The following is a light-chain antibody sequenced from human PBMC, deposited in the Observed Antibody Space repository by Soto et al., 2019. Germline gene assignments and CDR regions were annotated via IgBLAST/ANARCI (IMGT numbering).Light chain of an antibody. V-gene: IGLV2-14*01. J-gene: IGLJ1*01. CDR1: SSDVGGYNY. CDR3: SSYTTSNTYV. Sequence: QSVLTQPASVSGYAGQSITISCTGRSSDVGGYNYVSWYQQHPGKAPKFMIYEVSRRPSGVSNRFSGSKSGNTASLTVSGLQAEDEADYYCSSYTTSNTYVFGTGTNVTVL. CDR2: EVS.